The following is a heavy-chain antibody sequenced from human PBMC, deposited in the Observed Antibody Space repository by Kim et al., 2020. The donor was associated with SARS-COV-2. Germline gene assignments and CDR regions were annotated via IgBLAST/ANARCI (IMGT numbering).Heavy chain of an antibody. CDR1: GGSISSSSYY. D-gene: IGHD3-22*01. CDR2: IYYSGST. Sequence: SETLSLTCTVSGGSISSSSYYWGWIRQPPGKGLEWIGSIYYSGSTYYNPSLKSRVTISVDTSKNQFSLKLSSVTAADTAVYYCARLDYDSSVTLDYWGQGTLVTVSS. J-gene: IGHJ4*02. CDR3: ARLDYDSSVTLDY. V-gene: IGHV4-39*01.